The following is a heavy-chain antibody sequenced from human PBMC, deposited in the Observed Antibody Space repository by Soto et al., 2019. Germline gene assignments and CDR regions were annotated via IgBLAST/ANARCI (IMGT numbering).Heavy chain of an antibody. Sequence: ASVKVSCEASGYTFTGYYIHWVRQAPGQGLEWMGWINPNSGGTNYAQKFQGWVTMTRDTSISTAYMELSRLRSDDTAVYYCARVGGDYDYYYYGMDVWGQGTAVTVSS. CDR3: ARVGGDYDYYYYGMDV. J-gene: IGHJ6*02. CDR1: GYTFTGYY. D-gene: IGHD4-17*01. V-gene: IGHV1-2*04. CDR2: INPNSGGT.